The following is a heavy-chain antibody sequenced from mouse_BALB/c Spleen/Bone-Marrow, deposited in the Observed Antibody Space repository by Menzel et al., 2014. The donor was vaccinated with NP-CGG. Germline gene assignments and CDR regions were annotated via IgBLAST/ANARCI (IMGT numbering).Heavy chain of an antibody. V-gene: IGHV14-3*02. CDR3: AGWLPLAF. J-gene: IGHJ3*01. D-gene: IGHD2-2*01. CDR2: IDPANGNT. CDR1: GFNIKDTY. Sequence: VQLKQTGAELVKPGASVKLSCTASGFNIKDTYMRWVKQRPEQGLEWIGRIDPANGNTKYDLKFQGKATITADTSSNTAHLQLSSLTSEDTAVYYCAGWLPLAFFGQGTLVTVSA.